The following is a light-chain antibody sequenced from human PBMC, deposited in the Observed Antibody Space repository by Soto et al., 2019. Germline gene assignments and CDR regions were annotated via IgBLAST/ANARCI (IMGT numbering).Light chain of an antibody. J-gene: IGKJ3*01. V-gene: IGKV3-11*01. Sequence: EIVLTQSPATLSLSPGERATLSCRASQSVSSYLAWYQQKPGQAPRLLIYDASNRATGIPARFGGSGSGTDFTLTISSLELEDFAVYYCQQRSNWPPFTFGPGTKVDIK. CDR1: QSVSSY. CDR2: DAS. CDR3: QQRSNWPPFT.